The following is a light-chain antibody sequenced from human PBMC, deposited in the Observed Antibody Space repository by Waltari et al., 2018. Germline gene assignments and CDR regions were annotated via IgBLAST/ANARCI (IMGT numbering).Light chain of an antibody. CDR3: QTGGHGTWV. J-gene: IGLJ3*02. V-gene: IGLV4-69*01. CDR1: SGHSSNI. Sequence: QLVLTQSPSASASLGASVKLTCTLDSGHSSNIVAWLQQQPEKGPRYLMKINSDGSHSEGDEIPDRFSGSSSGAERCLTISSVQSEDEADYYCQTGGHGTWVFGGGTKLTVL. CDR2: INSDGSH.